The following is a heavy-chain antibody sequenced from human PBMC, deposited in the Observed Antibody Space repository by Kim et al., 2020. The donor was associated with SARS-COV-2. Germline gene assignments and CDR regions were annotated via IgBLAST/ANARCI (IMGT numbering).Heavy chain of an antibody. D-gene: IGHD3-22*01. CDR1: GYTFTSYD. CDR3: ARGRRITMKVVVITVEVGYGMGG. Sequence: ASVKVSCKASGYTFTSYDINWVRQATGQGLEWMGWMNPNSGNTGYAQKFQGRVTITWNTSISTAYMELGSLRSEGTAVYYCARGRRITMKVVVITVEVGYGMGGWGRGSTVTVSS. V-gene: IGHV1-8*02. CDR2: MNPNSGNT. J-gene: IGHJ6*02.